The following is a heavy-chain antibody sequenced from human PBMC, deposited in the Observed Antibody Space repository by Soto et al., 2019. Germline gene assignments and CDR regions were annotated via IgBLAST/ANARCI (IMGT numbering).Heavy chain of an antibody. CDR3: ARASYCSGGTCTNWFHP. Sequence: QLVQSGAEVKKPGASVKVSCKASGYTFNDYGITWVRQAPGQGLEWVGWISTSIGHTNYAHSFQGRVTLTTDTPTATAHMELRSLTADDTAIYYCARASYCSGGTCTNWFHPWGQGTQVTVSS. CDR2: ISTSIGHT. CDR1: GYTFNDYG. J-gene: IGHJ5*02. V-gene: IGHV1-18*01. D-gene: IGHD2-15*01.